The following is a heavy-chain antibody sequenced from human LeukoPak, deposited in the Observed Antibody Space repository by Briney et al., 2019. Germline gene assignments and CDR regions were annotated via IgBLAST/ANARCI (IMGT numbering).Heavy chain of an antibody. J-gene: IGHJ4*02. CDR2: ISGSGGST. Sequence: GGSLRLSCAASGFTFSNYAMSWVRQAPGKGLEWVSAISGSGGSTYYAGSVKGRFTISRDNSKNTLYLQMNSLRAEDTAVYYCAKDFGWYSSGWLFLDYWGQGTLVTVSS. CDR1: GFTFSNYA. D-gene: IGHD6-19*01. V-gene: IGHV3-23*01. CDR3: AKDFGWYSSGWLFLDY.